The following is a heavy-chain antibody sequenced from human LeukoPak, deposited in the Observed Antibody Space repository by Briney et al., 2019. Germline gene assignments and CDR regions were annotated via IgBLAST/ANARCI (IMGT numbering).Heavy chain of an antibody. Sequence: GGSLRLSXAASGFTFSSYSMNWVRQAPGKGLEWVSSISSSSSYIYYADSVKGRFTISRDNAKNSLYLQMNSLRAEDTAVYYCARVDCSSTSCYIWFDPWGQGTLVTVSS. J-gene: IGHJ5*02. CDR1: GFTFSSYS. CDR3: ARVDCSSTSCYIWFDP. CDR2: ISSSSSYI. D-gene: IGHD2-2*02. V-gene: IGHV3-21*01.